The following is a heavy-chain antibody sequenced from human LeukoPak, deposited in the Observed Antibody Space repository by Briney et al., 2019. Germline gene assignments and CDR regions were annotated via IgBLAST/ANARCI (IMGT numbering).Heavy chain of an antibody. CDR3: ARDFES. V-gene: IGHV3-7*03. CDR1: GLNFGNYW. J-gene: IGHJ4*02. Sequence: GGSVRLSCVASGLNFGNYWMDWVRQAPGKGLEWVGNINKERRAKNYVDSVKGRFTISRDNAEKSLYLHMNSLRAEDTAIYYCARDFESWGQGTLVTVSS. CDR2: INKERRAK.